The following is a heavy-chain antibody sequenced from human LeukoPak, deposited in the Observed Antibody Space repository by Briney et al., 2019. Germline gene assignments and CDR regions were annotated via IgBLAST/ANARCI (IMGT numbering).Heavy chain of an antibody. CDR2: ISSSGSTI. Sequence: GGSLRLSCAASGFTFSSYEMNWVRQAPGKGLEWASYISSSGSTIYYADSVKGRFTIFRDNAKNSLYLQMNSLRAEDTAVYYCARDYGSGSYSFRWFDPWGQGTLVTVSS. V-gene: IGHV3-48*03. CDR1: GFTFSSYE. CDR3: ARDYGSGSYSFRWFDP. D-gene: IGHD3-10*01. J-gene: IGHJ5*02.